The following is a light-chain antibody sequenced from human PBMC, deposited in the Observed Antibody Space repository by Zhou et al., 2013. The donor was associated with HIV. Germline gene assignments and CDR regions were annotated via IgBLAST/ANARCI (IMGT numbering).Light chain of an antibody. CDR3: QQYNSWPT. V-gene: IGKV3-15*01. J-gene: IGKJ4*01. CDR2: GAS. CDR1: QSISSN. Sequence: EIVMTQSAATLSVSPGERATLSCRASQSISSNLAWYQQKPGQPPRLIIYGASTRATGIPARFSGSGSGTEFTLTISSLQSEDYGFYFCQQYNSWPTFGGGTNVEIK.